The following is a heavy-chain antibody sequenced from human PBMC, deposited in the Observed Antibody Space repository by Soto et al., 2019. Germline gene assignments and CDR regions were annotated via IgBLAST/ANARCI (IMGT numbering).Heavy chain of an antibody. CDR1: GFTFSSYS. V-gene: IGHV3-21*01. CDR3: VRHWLATREFDY. D-gene: IGHD1-26*01. CDR2: LSSSSGHI. J-gene: IGHJ4*02. Sequence: GGSLRLSCAASGFTFSSYSMNWVRQAPGKGLEWVSSLSSSSGHIYYADSVKGRFTISRDNAKNSLYLQMNSLRDEDTAVYYCVRHWLATREFDYWGQGTLVTVSS.